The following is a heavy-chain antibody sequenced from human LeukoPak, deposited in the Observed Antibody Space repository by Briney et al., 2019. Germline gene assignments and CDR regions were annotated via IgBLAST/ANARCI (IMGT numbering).Heavy chain of an antibody. CDR3: GKRGGTDYEFLRGYYKPTKFDY. D-gene: IGHD3-3*01. J-gene: IGHJ4*02. V-gene: IGHV4-39*01. CDR2: IYYSGST. Sequence: SETLSLTCTVSGGSISSSYYYWGWIRQPPGKGLEWIGSIYYSGSTYYNPSLKSRVTISVDTSKNQFSLKLRSVTAADTAVYYCGKRGGTDYEFLRGYYKPTKFDYWGQGTLVTVSS. CDR1: GGSISSSYYY.